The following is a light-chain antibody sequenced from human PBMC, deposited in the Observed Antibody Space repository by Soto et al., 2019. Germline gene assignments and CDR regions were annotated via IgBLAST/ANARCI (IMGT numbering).Light chain of an antibody. Sequence: QSVLTQPPSASGTPGQRVTISCSGSSSNIGGNSVNWYQQLPGTAPKLLMYSSNQRPSGVPDRFSGSKSGTSASLAISGLQSEDEADYYCAAWDDSLNGVVFGGGIKVTVL. J-gene: IGLJ2*01. CDR2: SSN. CDR1: SSNIGGNS. V-gene: IGLV1-44*01. CDR3: AAWDDSLNGVV.